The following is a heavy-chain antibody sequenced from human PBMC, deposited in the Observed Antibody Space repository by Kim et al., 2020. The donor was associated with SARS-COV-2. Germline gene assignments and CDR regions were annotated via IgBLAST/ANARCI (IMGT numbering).Heavy chain of an antibody. CDR3: AKDVSYDVWSGYYGDAGCADY. Sequence: GGSLRLSCAASGFTFSSYAMSWVRQAPGKGLEWVSAISGSGGSTYYADSVKGRFTISRDNSKDTLYLQMNSLRAEDTAVYYCAKDVSYDVWSGYYGDAGCADYGGQGTLVTVSS. V-gene: IGHV3-23*01. J-gene: IGHJ4*02. CDR1: GFTFSSYA. CDR2: ISGSGGST. D-gene: IGHD3-3*01.